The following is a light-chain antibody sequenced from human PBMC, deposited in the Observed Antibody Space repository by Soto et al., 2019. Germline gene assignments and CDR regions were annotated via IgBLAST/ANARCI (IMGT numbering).Light chain of an antibody. J-gene: IGLJ1*01. V-gene: IGLV2-8*01. CDR3: SSYAGSIL. CDR1: SSDVGGYKY. CDR2: EVT. Sequence: QSVLTQPPSASGSPGQSVTISCTGTSSDVGGYKYVSWYQQHPGKAPKLMIYEVTKRPSGVPDRFSGSKSGNTASLTVSGLQADDEADYYCSSYAGSILFGTGTKLTVL.